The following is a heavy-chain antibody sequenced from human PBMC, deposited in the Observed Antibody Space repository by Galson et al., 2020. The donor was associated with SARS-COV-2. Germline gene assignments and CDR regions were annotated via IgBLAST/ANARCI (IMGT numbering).Heavy chain of an antibody. V-gene: IGHV3-23*01. CDR2: INHGGDTT. Sequence: GESLKISCAASGFFFGAYPISWVRQAPGKGLEWVCTINHGGDTTYYTDSVKGRFTVSRDNSKRTVSLQMNHLRVEDTAFYFCAKAIYGSRYDPAYMDAWGKGTTVTVSP. D-gene: IGHD3-3*02. J-gene: IGHJ6*04. CDR3: AKAIYGSRYDPAYMDA. CDR1: GFFFGAYP.